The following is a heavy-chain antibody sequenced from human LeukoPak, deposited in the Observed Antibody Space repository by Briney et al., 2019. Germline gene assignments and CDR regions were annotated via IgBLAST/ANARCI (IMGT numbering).Heavy chain of an antibody. CDR2: INTVSSYI. V-gene: IGHV3-21*06. D-gene: IGHD3-22*01. CDR3: ARLRRNTDSSGFFYYYDY. Sequence: GGSLRFSCAASGFSFSSYSFNWVRQAPGKGLEWVSSINTVSSYIYYADSLKGRFTISRDNAKNSVYLQMDSLRAEDSAVYYCARLRRNTDSSGFFYYYDYWGQGTPVTVSS. CDR1: GFSFSSYS. J-gene: IGHJ4*02.